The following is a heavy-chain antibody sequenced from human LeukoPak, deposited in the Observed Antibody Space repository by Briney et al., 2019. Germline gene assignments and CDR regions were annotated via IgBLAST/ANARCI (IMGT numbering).Heavy chain of an antibody. Sequence: ASVKVSCKASGYTFTSHYIHWVRQAPGQGLEWMGRINPRDGETSFAQKFQGRVSMTRDTSVSSAYMELSGLRSDDTAVYYCARDWELRFHQGGLDYWGQGTLVTVSS. CDR1: GYTFTSHY. D-gene: IGHD3-3*01. CDR3: ARDWELRFHQGGLDY. V-gene: IGHV1-2*06. CDR2: INPRDGET. J-gene: IGHJ4*02.